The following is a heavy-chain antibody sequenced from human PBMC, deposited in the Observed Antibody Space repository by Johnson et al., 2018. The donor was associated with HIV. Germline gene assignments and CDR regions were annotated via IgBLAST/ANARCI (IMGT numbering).Heavy chain of an antibody. D-gene: IGHD5-12*01. CDR3: AKEDGWLRLGSAFDI. CDR2: ISYDGNNK. J-gene: IGHJ3*02. Sequence: QMQLVESGGGVVQPGRSLRLSCAASGFTFSSYAMHWVRQAPGKGLEWVAVISYDGNNKYYADSVKGRFTISRDNSKNKLYLQMNSLRAEDTAVYYWAKEDGWLRLGSAFDIWGHGTMVTVSS. V-gene: IGHV3-30*04. CDR1: GFTFSSYA.